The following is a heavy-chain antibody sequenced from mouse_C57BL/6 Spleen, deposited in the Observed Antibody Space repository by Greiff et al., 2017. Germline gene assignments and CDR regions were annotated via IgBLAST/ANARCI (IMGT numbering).Heavy chain of an antibody. V-gene: IGHV1-55*01. J-gene: IGHJ4*01. CDR3: SRDDYDDGYRMDY. Sequence: VQLQQPGAELVKPGASVTMSCKASGYTFTSYWITWVKQRPGQGLEWIGDIYPGSGSTTYNEKFKSKATLTVDKSSSTSYMPLSSLTSEDSAVYYCSRDDYDDGYRMDYWGQGTSVTVSS. CDR1: GYTFTSYW. CDR2: IYPGSGST. D-gene: IGHD2-4*01.